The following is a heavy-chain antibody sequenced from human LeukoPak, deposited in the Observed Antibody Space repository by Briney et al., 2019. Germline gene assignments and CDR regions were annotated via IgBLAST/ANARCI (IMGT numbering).Heavy chain of an antibody. J-gene: IGHJ4*02. V-gene: IGHV1-2*02. CDR2: INPNSGGT. CDR3: ARDMDTGPDLFDY. Sequence: ASVKVSCKASGYTFTSYDINWVRQATGQGLEWMGWINPNSGGTNYAQKFQGRVTMTRDTSISTAYMELSSLRYDDTAVYYCARDMDTGPDLFDYWGQGTLVTVSS. D-gene: IGHD5-18*01. CDR1: GYTFTSYD.